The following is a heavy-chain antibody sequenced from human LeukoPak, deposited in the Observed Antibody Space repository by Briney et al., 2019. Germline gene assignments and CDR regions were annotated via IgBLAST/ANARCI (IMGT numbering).Heavy chain of an antibody. D-gene: IGHD5-18*01. CDR2: INHSGST. CDR1: GGSFSGYY. V-gene: IGHV4-34*01. CDR3: ARESKGWIQLWLHAFDY. J-gene: IGHJ4*02. Sequence: PSETLSLTCAVYGGSFSGYYWSWIRQPPGKGLEWIGEINHSGSTNYNPSLKSRVTISVDTSKNQFSLKLSSVTAADTAVYYCARESKGWIQLWLHAFDYWGQGTLVTVSS.